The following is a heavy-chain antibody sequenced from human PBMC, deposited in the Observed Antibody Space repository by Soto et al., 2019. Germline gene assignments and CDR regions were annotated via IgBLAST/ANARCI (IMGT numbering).Heavy chain of an antibody. CDR1: GGSFSDNY. J-gene: IGHJ4*02. Sequence: PSETLSLTCAVYGGSFSDNYWSWIRQPPGKVLEWIGEIKHSGSTNYNPSLKSRVTISLDTSKNQFSLKLTSVTAADTAVYYCAKNLPRTGRFHYWGQGTLVTVSS. CDR3: AKNLPRTGRFHY. CDR2: IKHSGST. V-gene: IGHV4-34*01.